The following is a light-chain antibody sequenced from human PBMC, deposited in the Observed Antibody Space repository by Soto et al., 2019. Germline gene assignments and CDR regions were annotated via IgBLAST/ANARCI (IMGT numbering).Light chain of an antibody. CDR3: QHYQT. CDR2: ATD. Sequence: EIVLTQSPGTLSLSPGESATLSRRASQTVSSSYLAWYQQRPGQAPRLLIYATDARATGVPDRFSGSGSGTDFSLTISRLEPEDFAVYYCQHYQTFGPGTKINIK. J-gene: IGKJ3*01. V-gene: IGKV3-20*01. CDR1: QTVSSSY.